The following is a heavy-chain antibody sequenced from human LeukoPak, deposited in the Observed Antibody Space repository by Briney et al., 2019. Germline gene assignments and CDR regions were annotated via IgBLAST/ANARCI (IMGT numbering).Heavy chain of an antibody. J-gene: IGHJ5*02. V-gene: IGHV4-39*01. CDR1: GGSISSSSYY. CDR3: ARRPGRLPNYCSSTSCEDNWFDP. CDR2: IYYSGST. D-gene: IGHD2-2*01. Sequence: SETLSLTCTVSGGSISSSSYYWGWIRQPPGKGLEWIVSIYYSGSTYYNPSLKSRVTISVDTSKNQFSLKLSSVTAADTAVYYCARRPGRLPNYCSSTSCEDNWFDPWGQGTLVTVSS.